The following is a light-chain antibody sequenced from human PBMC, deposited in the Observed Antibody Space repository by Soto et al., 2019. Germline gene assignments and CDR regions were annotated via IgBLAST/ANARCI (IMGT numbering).Light chain of an antibody. CDR1: QSARSS. J-gene: IGKJ5*01. CDR2: DVS. CDR3: QQYNNWPPT. V-gene: IGKV3-15*01. Sequence: EVVMTQSPATLSVSPGERATLSCKASQSARSSLGWYQQKPGQPPRLLIHDVSIRATGIPARFNGSGSGTEFTLTISSLQSEDFAVYHCQQYNNWPPTFGQGTRLEIK.